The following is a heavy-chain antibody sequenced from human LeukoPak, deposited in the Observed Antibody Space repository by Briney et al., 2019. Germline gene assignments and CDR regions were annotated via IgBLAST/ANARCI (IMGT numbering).Heavy chain of an antibody. CDR2: ISSGSTTI. CDR3: ASPNYYGSGPSDL. D-gene: IGHD3-10*01. CDR1: GFTFSSYS. V-gene: IGHV3-48*01. Sequence: PGGSLRLSCAPSGFTFSSYSINWVRQAPGKGLEWVSYISSGSTTIYYADSVKGRFTISRDNAKNSLYLQMNSLRAEDTAVYYCASPNYYGSGPSDLWGRGTLVTVSS. J-gene: IGHJ2*01.